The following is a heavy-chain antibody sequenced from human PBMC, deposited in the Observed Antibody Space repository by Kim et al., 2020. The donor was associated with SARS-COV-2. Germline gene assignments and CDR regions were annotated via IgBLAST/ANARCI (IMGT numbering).Heavy chain of an antibody. CDR3: ARAASKVLSPYYFDS. Sequence: SETLSLTCDVNGGSFSSYYWSWTRQTPKKGLEWIGEISHNGSPTYNPSLKSRVAISIDTSNNQFSLKLSSLTAADTAVYYCARAASKVLSPYYFDSWGRG. D-gene: IGHD2-15*01. V-gene: IGHV4-34*01. J-gene: IGHJ4*02. CDR1: GGSFSSYY. CDR2: ISHNGSP.